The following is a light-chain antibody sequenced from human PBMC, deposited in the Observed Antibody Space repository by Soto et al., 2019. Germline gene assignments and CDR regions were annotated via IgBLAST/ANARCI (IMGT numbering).Light chain of an antibody. J-gene: IGKJ1*01. Sequence: EIVLTQSPCTLSLSPGSRPTLACRASQSVSSSYLAWYQQKTGQAPRIXIYGASTRATGIPARFSGSGSGTDFNLTISSLETEDFAVYYCQQRSNWPRTFGQGTKVDIK. V-gene: IGKV3D-20*02. CDR1: QSVSSSY. CDR3: QQRSNWPRT. CDR2: GAS.